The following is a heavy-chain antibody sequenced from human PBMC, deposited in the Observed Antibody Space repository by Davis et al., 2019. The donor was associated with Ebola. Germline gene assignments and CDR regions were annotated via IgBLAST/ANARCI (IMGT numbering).Heavy chain of an antibody. CDR3: ARLYYGSGSYYNWFDP. D-gene: IGHD3-10*01. CDR1: GGSISSSSYY. Sequence: SETLSLTCTVSGGSISSSSYYWSWIRQPPGKGLEWIGYIYYSGSTNYNPSLKSRVTISVDTSKNQFSLKLSSVTAADTAVYYCARLYYGSGSYYNWFDPWGQGTLVTVSS. J-gene: IGHJ5*02. CDR2: IYYSGST. V-gene: IGHV4-61*05.